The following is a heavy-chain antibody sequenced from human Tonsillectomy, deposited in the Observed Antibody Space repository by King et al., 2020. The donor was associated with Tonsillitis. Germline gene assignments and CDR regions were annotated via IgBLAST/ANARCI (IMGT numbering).Heavy chain of an antibody. V-gene: IGHV1-68*02. Sequence: QVQLVESEAEVKKPGASVKVSCKASGYTFTYCSLHCLQQAPGQGLERMRWITLYNGNTNYAKKFQGRVTITRDMSLRTAYIELSSLRSEDSAVYYWARLAILTPLRFGCSSTSYYYYYMDVWGKGTTVTVSS. CDR3: ARLAILTPLRFGCSSTSYYYYYMDV. J-gene: IGHJ6*03. D-gene: IGHD2-2*01. CDR2: ITLYNGNT. CDR1: GYTFTYCS.